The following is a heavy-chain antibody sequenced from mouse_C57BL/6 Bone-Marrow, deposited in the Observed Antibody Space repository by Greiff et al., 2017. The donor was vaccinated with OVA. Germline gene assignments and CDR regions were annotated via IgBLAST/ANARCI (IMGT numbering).Heavy chain of an antibody. CDR2: IDPSDSYT. V-gene: IGHV1-59*01. CDR3: ARGYYCGSSHWYFDV. D-gene: IGHD1-1*01. Sequence: QVQLQQPGAELVRPGTSVKLSCKASGYTFTSYWMHWVKQRPGQGLEWIGVIDPSDSYTNYNQKFKGKATLTVDTSSSTAYMQLSSLTSEDSAVYYCARGYYCGSSHWYFDVWGTGTTVTVSS. CDR1: GYTFTSYW. J-gene: IGHJ1*03.